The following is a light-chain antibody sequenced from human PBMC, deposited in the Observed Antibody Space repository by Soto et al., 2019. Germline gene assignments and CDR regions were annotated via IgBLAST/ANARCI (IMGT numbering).Light chain of an antibody. J-gene: IGKJ5*01. Sequence: EIVLTQSPGTLSLSPGETATLSCRASQSVSSNNLAWYHQKPGQTPSLLIYGASTRATGIPDRFSGSGSGTAFTLTASRLEPEDFTVYYCQPYDNSITFGQGTRLEIE. CDR2: GAS. CDR1: QSVSSNN. V-gene: IGKV3-20*01. CDR3: QPYDNSIT.